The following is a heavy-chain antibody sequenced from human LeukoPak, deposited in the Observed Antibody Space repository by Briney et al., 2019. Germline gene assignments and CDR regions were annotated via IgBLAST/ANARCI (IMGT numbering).Heavy chain of an antibody. CDR3: AKVVPTIWFGELGKWFDP. Sequence: GGSLRLSCAASGFTFSSYAMSWVRQAPGKGLEWVSAISGSGGSTYYADSVKGRFTISRDNSKNTLYLQTNSLRAEDTAVYYCAKVVPTIWFGELGKWFDPWGQGTLVTVSS. CDR2: ISGSGGST. CDR1: GFTFSSYA. D-gene: IGHD3-10*01. V-gene: IGHV3-23*01. J-gene: IGHJ5*02.